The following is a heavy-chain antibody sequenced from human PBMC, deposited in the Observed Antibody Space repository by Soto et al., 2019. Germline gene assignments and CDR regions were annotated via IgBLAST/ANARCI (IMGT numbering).Heavy chain of an antibody. Sequence: SQTLPLTCAVYGGSFSGYYWSCIGQPPGEGLDWIGEFNHSASANYNPSLKSRVTISVDKSKNQFSLMLSCVAAAATAVYYCARKARKGGYSYRKPLPAWFDTWGQG. CDR3: ARKARKGGYSYRKPLPAWFDT. V-gene: IGHV4-34*01. J-gene: IGHJ5*02. D-gene: IGHD5-18*01. CDR1: GGSFSGYY. CDR2: FNHSASA.